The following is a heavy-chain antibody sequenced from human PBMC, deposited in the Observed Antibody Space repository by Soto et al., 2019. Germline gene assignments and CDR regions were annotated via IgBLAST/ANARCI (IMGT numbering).Heavy chain of an antibody. D-gene: IGHD3-9*01. CDR2: IYPGDSDT. CDR1: GYSFTSYW. Sequence: GESLKISCKGFGYSFTSYWIGCVRQMPGKGLEWMVIIYPGDSDTVYSPSFHGQVTISADKSISTAYLQWSSLKASDTAMYYCARHTLGLRYFDWLPYNHGTDVSGQGTTVTV. V-gene: IGHV5-51*01. J-gene: IGHJ6*02. CDR3: ARHTLGLRYFDWLPYNHGTDV.